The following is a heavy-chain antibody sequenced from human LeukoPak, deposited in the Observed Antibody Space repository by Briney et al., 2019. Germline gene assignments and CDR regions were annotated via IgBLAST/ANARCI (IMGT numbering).Heavy chain of an antibody. Sequence: GGSLRLSCAASGFSSTSYWMHWVRQAPGKGLGWVSCINLDGSGTTYADSVKGRFTISRDNAKNTLFLQMNSLRAEDTAVYYCSRAYDSGTYSSFDSWGQGTLVTVTS. CDR2: INLDGSGT. CDR3: SRAYDSGTYSSFDS. D-gene: IGHD3-10*01. J-gene: IGHJ4*02. V-gene: IGHV3-74*01. CDR1: GFSSTSYW.